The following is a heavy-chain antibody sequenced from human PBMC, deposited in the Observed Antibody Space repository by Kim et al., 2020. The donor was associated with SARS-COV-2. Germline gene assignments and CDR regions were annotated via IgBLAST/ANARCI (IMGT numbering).Heavy chain of an antibody. D-gene: IGHD3-3*01. Sequence: ASVKVSCKASGYTFTSYAMNWVRQAPGQGLEWMGGINTNTGNPTYAQGFTGRFVFSLDTSVSTAYLQISSLKAEDTAVYYCARVTGDTIFGVVIELYGMDVWGQGTTVTVSS. J-gene: IGHJ6*02. CDR1: GYTFTSYA. CDR3: ARVTGDTIFGVVIELYGMDV. V-gene: IGHV7-4-1*02. CDR2: INTNTGNP.